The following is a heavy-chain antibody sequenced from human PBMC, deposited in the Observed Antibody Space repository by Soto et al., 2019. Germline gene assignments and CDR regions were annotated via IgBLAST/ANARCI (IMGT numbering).Heavy chain of an antibody. J-gene: IGHJ6*02. CDR1: GFTFSSYS. Sequence: GSLRLSCAASGFTFSSYSMNWVRQAPGKGLEWVSYISSSSSTIYYADSVKGRFTISRDNAKNSLYLQMNSLRDEDTAVYYCARENTYYDFWSGYSPLYYYYYGMDVWGQGTTVTVSS. D-gene: IGHD3-3*01. V-gene: IGHV3-48*02. CDR3: ARENTYYDFWSGYSPLYYYYYGMDV. CDR2: ISSSSSTI.